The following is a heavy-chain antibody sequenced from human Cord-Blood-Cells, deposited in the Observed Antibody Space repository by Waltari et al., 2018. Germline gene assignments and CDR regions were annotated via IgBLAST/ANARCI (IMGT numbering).Heavy chain of an antibody. J-gene: IGHJ4*02. D-gene: IGHD1-26*01. CDR3: ARDSGSYFTSFDY. CDR1: GYTFTGSY. V-gene: IGHV1-2*02. CDR2: INPNSGGT. Sequence: QVQLVQSGAEVKKPGASVKVSCKASGYTFTGSYMHWVRQAPGKGLEWMGWINPNSGGTNYAQKFQGRVTMTRDTSISTAYMELSRLRSDDTAVYYCARDSGSYFTSFDYWGQGTLVTVSS.